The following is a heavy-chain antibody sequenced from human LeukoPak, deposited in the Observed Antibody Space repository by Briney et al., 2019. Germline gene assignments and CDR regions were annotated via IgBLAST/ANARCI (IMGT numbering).Heavy chain of an antibody. V-gene: IGHV1-8*01. CDR2: MNPNSGNT. D-gene: IGHD3-3*01. J-gene: IGHJ6*02. CDR1: GYTFTSYD. CDR3: ARGLEGFLASGDYYYGMDV. Sequence: ASVKVSCKASGYTFTSYDINWVRQATGQGLEWMGWMNPNSGNTGYAQKFQGRVTMTRNTSISTAYMELSSLRSEDTAVYYCARGLEGFLASGDYYYGMDVWGQGTTVTVSS.